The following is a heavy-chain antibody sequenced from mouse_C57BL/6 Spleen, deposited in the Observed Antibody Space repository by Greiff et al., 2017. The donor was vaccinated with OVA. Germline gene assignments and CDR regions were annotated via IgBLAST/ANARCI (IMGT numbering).Heavy chain of an antibody. Sequence: VQLQQPGAELVKPGASVKMSCKASGYTFTSYWITWVKQRPGQGLEWIGDIYPGSGSTNYNEKFKSKATLTVDTSSSTAYMQLSSLTSEDSAVYDCARGSYGSSYWYCDVWGTGTTVTVSS. CDR2: IYPGSGST. CDR1: GYTFTSYW. V-gene: IGHV1-55*01. CDR3: ARGSYGSSYWYCDV. D-gene: IGHD1-1*01. J-gene: IGHJ1*03.